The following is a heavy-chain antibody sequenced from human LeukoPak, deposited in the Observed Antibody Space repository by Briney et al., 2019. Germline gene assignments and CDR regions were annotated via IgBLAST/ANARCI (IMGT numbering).Heavy chain of an antibody. CDR2: FSGRGGRT. D-gene: IGHD4-17*01. CDR3: AKRSMDGNYGLGWGYYYYYGMDV. Sequence: PGGSLRLSCAASGFTFSSYGMSWVRQAPGKGLEWVSTFSGRGGRTDYADSVKGRFTISRDNSQNRLYLQMNSLRAEDTAVYYCAKRSMDGNYGLGWGYYYYYGMDVWGQGTTVTVSS. V-gene: IGHV3-23*01. J-gene: IGHJ6*02. CDR1: GFTFSSYG.